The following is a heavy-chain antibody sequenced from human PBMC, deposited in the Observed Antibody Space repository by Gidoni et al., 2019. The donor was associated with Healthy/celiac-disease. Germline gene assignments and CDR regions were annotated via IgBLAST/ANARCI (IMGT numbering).Heavy chain of an antibody. V-gene: IGHV1-3*01. D-gene: IGHD3-22*01. CDR2: INAGNGNT. CDR3: ARGGRDTMIVVADDAFDI. CDR1: GYTFTSYA. J-gene: IGHJ3*02. Sequence: QVQLVQSGAEVKKPGASVKVSCKASGYTFTSYAMHWVRQAPGQRLEWMGWINAGNGNTKYSQKFQGRVTITRDTSASTAYMELSSLRSEDTAVYYCARGGRDTMIVVADDAFDIWGQGTMVTVSS.